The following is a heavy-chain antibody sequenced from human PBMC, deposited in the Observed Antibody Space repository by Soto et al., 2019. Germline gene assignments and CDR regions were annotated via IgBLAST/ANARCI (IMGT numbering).Heavy chain of an antibody. CDR3: ARMTSSSWYSDY. CDR2: IYYSGTT. J-gene: IGHJ4*02. D-gene: IGHD6-13*01. CDR1: GGSIASYY. Sequence: QVQLQESGPGLVKPSETLSLTCTVSGGSIASYYWSWIRQPPGKGLEWIGYIYYSGTTNYNPSPKSRVTISVDTSKNQFSLKLNSVTAADTAVYYCARMTSSSWYSDYWGQGTLVTVSS. V-gene: IGHV4-59*01.